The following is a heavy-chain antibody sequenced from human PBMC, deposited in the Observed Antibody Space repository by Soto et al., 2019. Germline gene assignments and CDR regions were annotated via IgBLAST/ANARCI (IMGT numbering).Heavy chain of an antibody. J-gene: IGHJ4*02. V-gene: IGHV3-7*01. CDR1: GFTFDTYW. Sequence: EVQLVESGGGLVQPGGSLRLSCAASGFTFDTYWMTWVRQAPGKGLEWLANINQDGTKKNYVDSVKGRFTISRDNARNPLYLQMNSLSAEDTAMYYCTRDPLATFHWGQGTLVTVSS. CDR2: INQDGTKK. D-gene: IGHD2-21*01. CDR3: TRDPLATFH.